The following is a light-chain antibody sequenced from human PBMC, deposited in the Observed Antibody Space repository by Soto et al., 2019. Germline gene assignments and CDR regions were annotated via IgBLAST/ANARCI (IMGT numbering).Light chain of an antibody. CDR3: AAWDDSLSVV. J-gene: IGLJ2*01. Sequence: QSVLTQPPSASGTPGQRVTISCSGSSSNIGSNYVYWYQQLPGTAPKLLIYRNNQRPSGVPDRSSGSKSGTSASLAISGLRSEDAADYYCAAWDDSLSVVFGGGTKLTVL. CDR1: SSNIGSNY. V-gene: IGLV1-47*01. CDR2: RNN.